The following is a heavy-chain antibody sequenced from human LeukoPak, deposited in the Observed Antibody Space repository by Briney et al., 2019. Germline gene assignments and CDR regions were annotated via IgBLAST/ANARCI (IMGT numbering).Heavy chain of an antibody. CDR1: GDSFTNYW. V-gene: IGHV5-51*01. Sequence: GESLKFSCKGSGDSFTNYWIGWVRQMPGKGLEWMGFIFPADSNTRYSPSFQGQVTISVDTSIDTAYLQWSSLKASDTAMYYCARHLALSSPFDYWGPGTLVTVSS. J-gene: IGHJ4*02. CDR2: IFPADSNT. D-gene: IGHD6-6*01. CDR3: ARHLALSSPFDY.